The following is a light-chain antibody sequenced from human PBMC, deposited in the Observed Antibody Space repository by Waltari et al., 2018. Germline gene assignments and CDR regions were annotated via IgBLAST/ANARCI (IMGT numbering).Light chain of an antibody. V-gene: IGLV1-40*01. CDR2: GLN. CDR3: QSYDTSLSVV. CDR1: GSNLGAGYD. Sequence: QSVLTQPPSVSGAPGQRVTISCTGSGSNLGAGYDVHWYPQIPGKAPKLRSYGLNNRPSWVPARVSGSQSGTSASLAITGLQADDEADYYCQSYDTSLSVVFGGGTKLTVL. J-gene: IGLJ2*01.